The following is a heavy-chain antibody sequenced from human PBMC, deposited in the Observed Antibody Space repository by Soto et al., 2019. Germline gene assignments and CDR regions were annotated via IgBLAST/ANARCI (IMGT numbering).Heavy chain of an antibody. D-gene: IGHD3-3*01. J-gene: IGHJ6*03. Sequence: PSETLSLTCTVSGGSISSYYWSWIRQPPGKGLEWIGYIYYSGSTNYNPSLKSRVTISVGTSKNQFSLKLSSVTAADTAVYYCARDRITIFGVYYMDVWGKGTTVTVSS. CDR3: ARDRITIFGVYYMDV. CDR1: GGSISSYY. CDR2: IYYSGST. V-gene: IGHV4-59*01.